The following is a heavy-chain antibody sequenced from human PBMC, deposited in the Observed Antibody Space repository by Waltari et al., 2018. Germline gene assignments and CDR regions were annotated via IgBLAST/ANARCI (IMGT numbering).Heavy chain of an antibody. CDR1: GHSIRSEYF. D-gene: IGHD6-19*01. V-gene: IGHV4-38-2*01. CDR3: AAVAWHYSVRIDY. CDR2: THHDGTT. Sequence: QVQLQESGPGLVKPSETLSLTCAVFGHSIRSEYFWGWIRQPPGKGLEWIGTTHHDGTTFYSPSLQNRITISLDTSNNQFSQRLRSMTAADTAVYYCAAVAWHYSVRIDYWGQGTLVTVSS. J-gene: IGHJ4*02.